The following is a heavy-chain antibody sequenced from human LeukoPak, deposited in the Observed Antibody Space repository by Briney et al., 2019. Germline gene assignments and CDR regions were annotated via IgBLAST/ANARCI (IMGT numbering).Heavy chain of an antibody. J-gene: IGHJ4*02. Sequence: SETLSLTCSVSGGSISSYYWSWIRQPPGKGLEWIGYIHYSGSTNYNPSLKSRVTILLDMSKNQFSLRLSSVTATDTAVYYCARGRDGYNFFDYWGQGTLVTVSS. CDR2: IHYSGST. D-gene: IGHD5-24*01. CDR1: GGSISSYY. V-gene: IGHV4-59*08. CDR3: ARGRDGYNFFDY.